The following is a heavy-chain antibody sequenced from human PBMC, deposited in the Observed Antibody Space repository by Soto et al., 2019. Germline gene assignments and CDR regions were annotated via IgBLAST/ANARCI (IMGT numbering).Heavy chain of an antibody. CDR2: IFSSGST. V-gene: IGHV4-4*07. CDR3: AREGSYSAYNFAHGIQLWSFDF. CDR1: GGSINTFY. Sequence: QVRLQESGPGLLKPSETLSLTCTVSGGSINTFYWSWVRRPAGKGLKWIGRIFSSGSTSFNPSLESRVAMSVDSSKNHFSLNLSSVTAADMAVYYCAREGSYSAYNFAHGIQLWSFDFWGQGALVTVSS. J-gene: IGHJ4*02. D-gene: IGHD5-12*01.